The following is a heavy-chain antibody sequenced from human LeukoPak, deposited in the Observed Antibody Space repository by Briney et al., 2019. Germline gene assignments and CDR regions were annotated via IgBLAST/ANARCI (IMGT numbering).Heavy chain of an antibody. J-gene: IGHJ4*02. CDR3: ARVKSGYDFDY. Sequence: GGSLRLSCAASGFTFSGFWMHWVRQAPGKGLEWVSGISDGGSSTHYADSVKGRFTISRDNSNNTLFLQMNSLRAEDTAEYYCARVKSGYDFDYWGQGTLVTVSS. CDR2: ISDGGSST. CDR1: GFTFSGFW. V-gene: IGHV3-23*01. D-gene: IGHD5-12*01.